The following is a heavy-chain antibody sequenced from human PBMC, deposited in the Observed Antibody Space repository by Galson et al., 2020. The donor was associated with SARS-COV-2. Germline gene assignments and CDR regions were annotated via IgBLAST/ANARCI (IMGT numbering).Heavy chain of an antibody. D-gene: IGHD1-26*01. J-gene: IGHJ6*02. CDR3: ARDLHSGSYYYYYGMDV. CDR1: GFTFSSYS. Sequence: GGSLRLSCAASGFTFSSYSMNWVRQAPGKGLEWVSYISSSSSTIYYADSVKGRFTISRDNAKNSLYLQMNSLRAEDTAVYYCARDLHSGSYYYYYGMDVWGQGTTVTVSS. V-gene: IGHV3-48*01. CDR2: ISSSSSTI.